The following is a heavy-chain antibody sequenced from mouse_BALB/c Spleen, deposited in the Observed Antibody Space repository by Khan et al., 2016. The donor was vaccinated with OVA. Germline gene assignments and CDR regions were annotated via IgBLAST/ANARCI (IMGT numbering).Heavy chain of an antibody. J-gene: IGHJ2*02. V-gene: IGHV3-2*02. D-gene: IGHD1-1*02. Sequence: EVQLQESGPGLVKPSQSLSLTCTVTGYSITSDYAWNWIRQFPGNKLEWMGFISYSGNTKYNPSLKSRCSITRDTSKNQYFLQLNSVTTEDTATYYCARVYGGDFDYWGQGTSLTVSS. CDR2: ISYSGNT. CDR3: ARVYGGDFDY. CDR1: GYSITSDYA.